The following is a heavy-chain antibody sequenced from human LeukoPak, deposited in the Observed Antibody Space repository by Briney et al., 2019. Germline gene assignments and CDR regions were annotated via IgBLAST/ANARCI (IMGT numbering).Heavy chain of an antibody. CDR2: ISYDGSNK. Sequence: GGSLRLSCAASGFTFSGYAMHWVRQAPGKGLEWVAVISYDGSNKYYADSVKGRFTISRDNSKNTLYLQMNSLRAEDTAVYYCARGRERVLLWFGELGYYFDYWGQGTLVTVSS. CDR3: ARGRERVLLWFGELGYYFDY. J-gene: IGHJ4*02. V-gene: IGHV3-30*04. CDR1: GFTFSGYA. D-gene: IGHD3-10*01.